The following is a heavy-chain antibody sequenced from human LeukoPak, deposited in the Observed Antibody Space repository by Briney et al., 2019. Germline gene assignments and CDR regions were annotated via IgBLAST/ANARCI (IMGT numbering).Heavy chain of an antibody. J-gene: IGHJ4*02. CDR3: ARDRDLYDY. CDR1: GGSISSYY. V-gene: IGHV4-59*01. CDR2: IYYSGST. Sequence: SETLSLTCTVSGGSISSYYWSWIRQPPGKGLEWIGYIYYSGSTNYNPSLKSRVTISVDTSKNQLSLKLSSVTAADTAVYYCARDRDLYDYWGQGTLVTVSS.